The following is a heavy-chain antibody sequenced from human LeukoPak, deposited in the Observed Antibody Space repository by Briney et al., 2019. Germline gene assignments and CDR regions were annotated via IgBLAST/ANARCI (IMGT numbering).Heavy chain of an antibody. J-gene: IGHJ3*02. V-gene: IGHV1-18*01. D-gene: IGHD6-19*01. CDR1: GYSFTSYA. CDR2: ISAYNGNT. CDR3: AREYSSGPDAFDI. Sequence: ASVKVSCKASGYSFTSYAMNWVRQAPGQGLEWMGWISAYNGNTNYAQKLQGRVTMTTDTSTSTAYMELRSLRSDDTAVYYCAREYSSGPDAFDIWGQGTMVTVSS.